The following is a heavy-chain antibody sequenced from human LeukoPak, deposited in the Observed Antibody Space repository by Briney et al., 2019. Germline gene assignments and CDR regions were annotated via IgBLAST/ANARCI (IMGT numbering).Heavy chain of an antibody. CDR1: GGTFSSYA. J-gene: IGHJ4*02. CDR2: IIPIFGTA. D-gene: IGHD4-17*01. Sequence: GASVKVSRKASGGTFSSYAISWVRQAPGQGLEWMGGIIPIFGTANYAQKFQGRVTITADESTSTAYMELSSLRSEDTAVYYCAREAPTVTTLIFDYWGQGTLVTVSS. V-gene: IGHV1-69*01. CDR3: AREAPTVTTLIFDY.